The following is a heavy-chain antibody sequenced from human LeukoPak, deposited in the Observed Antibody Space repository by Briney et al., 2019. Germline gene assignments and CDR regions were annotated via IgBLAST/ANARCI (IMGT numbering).Heavy chain of an antibody. Sequence: GGSLRLSCAASGFTFSDYYMSWIRQAPGKGLEYVATISINGADTYYPDSVKGRFTISRDTSKNTLYLQMSSLRAEDTAVYYCVKDREYSYDYWGQGTLVTVSS. CDR3: VKDREYSYDY. D-gene: IGHD2/OR15-2a*01. V-gene: IGHV3-64D*06. J-gene: IGHJ4*02. CDR2: ISINGADT. CDR1: GFTFSDYY.